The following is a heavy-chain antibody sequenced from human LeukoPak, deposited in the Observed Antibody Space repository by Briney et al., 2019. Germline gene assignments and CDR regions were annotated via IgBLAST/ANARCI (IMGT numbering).Heavy chain of an antibody. V-gene: IGHV4-4*07. CDR1: GGSISSYN. CDR3: ARANWEFYY. Sequence: PSETLSLTCTVSGGSISSYNWNWIRQPAGRGLEWIGRIYIGGSTNYNPSLKSRVTMSVDTSKNQFSLNLRSVTAADTAVYYCARANWEFYYCGQGTLVSVPS. J-gene: IGHJ4*02. D-gene: IGHD7-27*01. CDR2: IYIGGST.